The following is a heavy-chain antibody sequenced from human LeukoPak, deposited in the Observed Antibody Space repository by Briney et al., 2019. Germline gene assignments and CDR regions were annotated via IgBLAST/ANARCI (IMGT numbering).Heavy chain of an antibody. CDR1: GFIVSRSY. Sequence: PGGSLRLSCAASGFIVSRSYMSWVRQAPGKGLEWVSVMYSGGDAYYTDSMRGRFTTSRDTSKNTLYLQLNTLRAEDTAVYYCTSRPDNSGGGFWGQGTLVTVSS. CDR2: MYSGGDA. CDR3: TSRPDNSGGGF. J-gene: IGHJ4*02. D-gene: IGHD6-19*01. V-gene: IGHV3-53*01.